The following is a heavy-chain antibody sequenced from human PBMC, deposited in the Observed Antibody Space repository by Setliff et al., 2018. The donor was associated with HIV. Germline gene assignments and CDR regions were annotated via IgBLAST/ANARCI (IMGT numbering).Heavy chain of an antibody. D-gene: IGHD3-22*01. CDR2: VDPEDGET. V-gene: IGHV1-24*01. CDR1: GYTLTELS. Sequence: ASVKVSCKVSGYTLTELSMHWVRQAPGKGLEWVGRVDPEDGETIYAEKFQGRVTMTRDTSTNTVYMELSSLRSEDTAVDYCARDYYDSSGYIFFPGLPDYWGQGTLVTVSS. CDR3: ARDYYDSSGYIFFPGLPDY. J-gene: IGHJ4*02.